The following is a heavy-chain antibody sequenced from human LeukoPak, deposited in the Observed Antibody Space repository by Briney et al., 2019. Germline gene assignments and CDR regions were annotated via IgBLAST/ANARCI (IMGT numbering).Heavy chain of an antibody. CDR3: ARFWSGYSFDY. CDR2: ISASSSYI. J-gene: IGHJ4*02. V-gene: IGHV3-21*01. Sequence: GGSLRLSCAASGFTFSSYSMNWVRQAPGKGLEWVSSISASSSYIYYADSLKGRFTISRDNAKNSLFLQMNSLRAEDTAVYYCARFWSGYSFDYWGQGTLVTVSS. CDR1: GFTFSSYS. D-gene: IGHD3-3*01.